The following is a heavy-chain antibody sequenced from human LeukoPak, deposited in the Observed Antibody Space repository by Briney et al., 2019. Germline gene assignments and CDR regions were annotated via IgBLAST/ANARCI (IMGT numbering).Heavy chain of an antibody. CDR1: GFTFSSYA. J-gene: IGHJ4*02. CDR2: ISNSGGST. CDR3: TRGSYGYYDY. D-gene: IGHD5-18*01. Sequence: SGGSLRLSCAASGFTFSSYAMSWVRQAPGKGLEWVSGISNSGGSTYYADSVKGRFTISRDNSKNTLYLQMNSLRAEDTAVYYCTRGSYGYYDYWGQGTLVTVSS. V-gene: IGHV3-23*01.